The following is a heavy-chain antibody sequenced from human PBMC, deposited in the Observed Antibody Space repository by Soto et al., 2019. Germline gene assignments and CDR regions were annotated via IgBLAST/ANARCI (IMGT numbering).Heavy chain of an antibody. CDR2: IIPIFGTA. J-gene: IGHJ4*02. CDR3: ARGVSGYVWFNEF. D-gene: IGHD3-3*01. Sequence: QEQLVQSGAEVKKPGSSVKVSCKASGGIFSSYAISWVRQAPGQGLEWMGGIIPIFGTANYAQKFQGRVTITAAESTNTAYMDLSSLKSEDTAIYYCARGVSGYVWFNEFWGQGTLVTVSS. V-gene: IGHV1-69*01. CDR1: GGIFSSYA.